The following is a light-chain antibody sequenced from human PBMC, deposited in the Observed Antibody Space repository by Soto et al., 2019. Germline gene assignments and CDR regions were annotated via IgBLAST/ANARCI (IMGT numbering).Light chain of an antibody. Sequence: QSVVTQPASVSGSPGQSITISCTGTSSDVGGYNYVSWYQQHPGKAPKLMIYEVSNRPSGVFNRFSGSKSGNTASLTISGLQAEDEADYYCSSYTSSSTLYVFGTGTKVTVL. J-gene: IGLJ1*01. CDR2: EVS. CDR1: SSDVGGYNY. V-gene: IGLV2-14*01. CDR3: SSYTSSSTLYV.